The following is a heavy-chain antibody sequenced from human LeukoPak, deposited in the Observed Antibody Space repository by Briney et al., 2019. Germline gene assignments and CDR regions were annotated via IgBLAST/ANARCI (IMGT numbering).Heavy chain of an antibody. D-gene: IGHD6-6*01. V-gene: IGHV1-69*01. CDR2: IIPIFGTA. J-gene: IGHJ4*02. Sequence: GIIPIFGTANYAQKFQGRVTITADESTSTAYMELSSLRSEDTAVYYCASSATYSSSSGRDYWGQGTLVTVSS. CDR3: ASSATYSSSSGRDY.